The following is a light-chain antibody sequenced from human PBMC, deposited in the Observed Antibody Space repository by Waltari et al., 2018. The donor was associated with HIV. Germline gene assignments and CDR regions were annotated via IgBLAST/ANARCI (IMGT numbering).Light chain of an antibody. CDR1: LLARKY. V-gene: IGLV3-27*01. CDR3: YSATDDIQV. J-gene: IGLJ2*01. CDR2: KDD. Sequence: SYELTQPSSVSVSPGQTARITCPAALLARKYIRWFQHKPGQPPLLIIYKDDVRPEGIPERFSGSSSGTTVTLTITGAQADDEADYYCYSATDDIQVFGGGTRLSVL.